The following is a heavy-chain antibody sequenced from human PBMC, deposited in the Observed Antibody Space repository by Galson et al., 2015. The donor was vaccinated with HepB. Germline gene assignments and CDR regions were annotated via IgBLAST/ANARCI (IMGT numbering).Heavy chain of an antibody. V-gene: IGHV3-30-3*01. J-gene: IGHJ4*02. CDR3: ARTSLKQWLVQSPRDY. D-gene: IGHD6-19*01. Sequence: SLRLSCAASGFTFSSYAMHWVRQAPGKGLEWVAVISYDGSNKYYADSVKGRFTISRDNSKNTLYLQMNSLRAEDTAVYYCARTSLKQWLVQSPRDYWGQGALVTVSS. CDR1: GFTFSSYA. CDR2: ISYDGSNK.